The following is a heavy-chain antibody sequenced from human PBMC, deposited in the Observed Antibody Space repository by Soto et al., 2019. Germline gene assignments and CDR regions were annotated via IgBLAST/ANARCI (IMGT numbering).Heavy chain of an antibody. D-gene: IGHD6-19*01. CDR2: IWYAGSNK. CDR3: ARTQLAAVAVPYYYYGMDV. Sequence: QVQLVESGGGVVQPGRSLRLSCAASGFTFSSYGMHWVRQAPGKGLEWVAVIWYAGSNKYYADSVKGRFTISRDNSKNRLYLQMNGLRAEDTAVYYCARTQLAAVAVPYYYYGMDVGGQGTTVTVSS. J-gene: IGHJ6*02. CDR1: GFTFSSYG. V-gene: IGHV3-33*01.